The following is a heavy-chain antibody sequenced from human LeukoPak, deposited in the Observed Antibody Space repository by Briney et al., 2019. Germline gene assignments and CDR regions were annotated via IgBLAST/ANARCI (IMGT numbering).Heavy chain of an antibody. J-gene: IGHJ4*02. V-gene: IGHV3-11*01. CDR3: ARVGRLQYGDYVAFDY. D-gene: IGHD4-17*01. Sequence: SGVSLRLSCATSGFTFTDYYMTWIRQAPGKGLEWISYISVSGTTMYYADSVKGRFTLSRDNAKNSLYLQMNSLRADDTAVYFCARVGRLQYGDYVAFDYWGQGALVTVSS. CDR1: GFTFTDYY. CDR2: ISVSGTTM.